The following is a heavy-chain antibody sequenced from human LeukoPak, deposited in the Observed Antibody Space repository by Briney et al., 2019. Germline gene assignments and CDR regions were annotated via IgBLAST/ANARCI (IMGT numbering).Heavy chain of an antibody. D-gene: IGHD3-22*01. CDR3: AKGVDTRRRIGMRVVVTYYFGY. CDR1: GFTFSSYA. V-gene: IGHV3-23*01. Sequence: GGSLRLSCAASGFTFSSYAMSWVRQAPGKGLEWVSGINDSGGSTYYADSVKGRFTISRDNSKNTLYLQMNSLRAEDTAVYYCAKGVDTRRRIGMRVVVTYYFGYWGQGTLVTVSS. J-gene: IGHJ4*02. CDR2: INDSGGST.